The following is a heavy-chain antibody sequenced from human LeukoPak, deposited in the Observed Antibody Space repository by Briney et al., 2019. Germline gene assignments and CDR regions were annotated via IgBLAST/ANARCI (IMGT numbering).Heavy chain of an antibody. CDR1: GFTLRSYD. D-gene: IGHD5-12*01. CDR3: AKEYSGYDFDY. V-gene: IGHV3-23*01. J-gene: IGHJ4*02. CDR2: TSGSGVNS. Sequence: GGSLRLPCAASGFTLRSYDMSWVRQAPGKGLEWVAATSGSGVNSYYADSVRGRFTISRDNSQNTLYLQMDSLRAEDTALYYCAKEYSGYDFDYWAREPWSPSPQ.